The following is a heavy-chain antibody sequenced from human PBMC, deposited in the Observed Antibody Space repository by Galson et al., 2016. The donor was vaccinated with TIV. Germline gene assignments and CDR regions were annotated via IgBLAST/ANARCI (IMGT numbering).Heavy chain of an antibody. D-gene: IGHD3-16*01. CDR2: IRADGAEA. Sequence: SLRLSCAASGFIFTNCGMSWVRQAPGKGLEWVSTIRADGAEAYYADSVKGRFIISRDKSKNTVDLQMNSLRVEDTANYYCAKDGPSTHTCWGPNYPSFDYWGRGTRVTVSS. J-gene: IGHJ4*02. CDR1: GFIFTNCG. V-gene: IGHV3-23*01. CDR3: AKDGPSTHTCWGPNYPSFDY.